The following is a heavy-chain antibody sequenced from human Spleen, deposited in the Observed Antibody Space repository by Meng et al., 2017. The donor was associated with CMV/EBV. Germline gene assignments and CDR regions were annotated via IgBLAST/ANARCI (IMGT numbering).Heavy chain of an antibody. Sequence: GESLKISCAASGLTSPTYALTWVRQAPGKGLEWVSLSYSGGSSTYYADSVKGRFTISRDSSKDTLYLQMNSLRGADTAVYYCARGRAVVGSPGMDAWGQGTTVTVSS. D-gene: IGHD2-15*01. CDR2: SYSGGSST. CDR3: ARGRAVVGSPGMDA. V-gene: IGHV3-23*03. J-gene: IGHJ6*02. CDR1: GLTSPTYA.